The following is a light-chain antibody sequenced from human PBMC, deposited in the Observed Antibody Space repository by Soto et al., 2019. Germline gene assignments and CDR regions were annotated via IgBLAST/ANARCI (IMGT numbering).Light chain of an antibody. CDR2: GAS. V-gene: IGKV3-20*01. J-gene: IGKJ2*01. CDR1: QSVSSSY. CDR3: QQYGSSPPYT. Sequence: EIVLTQSPGTLSLSPGERATLSCRASQSVSSSYLAWYQQKPGQAPRLLIYGASSRATGIPDRFSGSGSGTDFTLTIIRLEPEDFALYYCQQYGSSPPYTFGQGTQLEIK.